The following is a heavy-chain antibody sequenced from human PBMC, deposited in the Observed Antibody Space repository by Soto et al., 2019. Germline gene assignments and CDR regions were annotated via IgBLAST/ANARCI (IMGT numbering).Heavy chain of an antibody. CDR2: IIPISGRT. Sequence: QVQLLQSGAEVKRPGSSVKVSCEATGVTFSSRGFTWVRQAPGQGLEWMGGIIPISGRTTFAQKFQGRVTITADESMRATYMELTTLTSDDTAMSYCATRGTQGRWLELADYLGQGTLVTVSS. D-gene: IGHD5-12*01. CDR3: ATRGTQGRWLELADY. V-gene: IGHV1-69*01. J-gene: IGHJ4*02. CDR1: GVTFSSRG.